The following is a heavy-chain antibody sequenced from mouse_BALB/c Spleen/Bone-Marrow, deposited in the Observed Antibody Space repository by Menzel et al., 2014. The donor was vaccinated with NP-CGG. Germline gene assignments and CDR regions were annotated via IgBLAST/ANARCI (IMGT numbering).Heavy chain of an antibody. CDR1: GFTFSSYA. Sequence: EVKVVESGEGLVKPGGSLKLSCAASGFTFSSYAMSWVRQTPEKRLEWVASISSGGSTYYPDSVKGRFTISRDNARNILYLQMSSLRSEDTAMYYCARGGGWLLSFDYWGQGTTLTVSS. CDR3: ARGGGWLLSFDY. CDR2: ISSGGST. J-gene: IGHJ2*01. V-gene: IGHV5-6-5*01. D-gene: IGHD2-3*01.